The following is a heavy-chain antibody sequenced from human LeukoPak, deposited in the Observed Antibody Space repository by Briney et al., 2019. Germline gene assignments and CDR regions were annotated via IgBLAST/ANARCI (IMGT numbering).Heavy chain of an antibody. V-gene: IGHV4-59*01. J-gene: IGHJ4*02. CDR2: IYYSGST. CDR1: GGSISSYY. D-gene: IGHD3-22*01. CDR3: ARIHYDSSGLWGRIDY. Sequence: SETLSLTCTVSGGSISSYYWSWIRQPPGKGLEWIGYIYYSGSTNYNPSLKSRVTISVDTSKNQFSLKLSSVTAADTAVYYCARIHYDSSGLWGRIDYWGQGTLVTVSS.